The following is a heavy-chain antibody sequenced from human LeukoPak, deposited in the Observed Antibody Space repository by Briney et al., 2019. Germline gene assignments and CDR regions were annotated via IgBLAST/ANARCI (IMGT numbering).Heavy chain of an antibody. D-gene: IGHD5-12*01. CDR3: ARAPGSGYDYLDF. V-gene: IGHV3-21*01. CDR2: ISSRSNYI. Sequence: GGSLRLSCAASGFTFSTYSMNWVRQAPGKGLEWVSSISSRSNYIYYADSVKGRFTISRDNAKNSLYLQMNSLRAEDAAVYYCARAPGSGYDYLDFWGQGTLVTVSS. J-gene: IGHJ4*02. CDR1: GFTFSTYS.